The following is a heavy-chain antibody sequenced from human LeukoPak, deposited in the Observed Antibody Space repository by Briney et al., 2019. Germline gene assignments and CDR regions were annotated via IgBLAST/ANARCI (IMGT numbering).Heavy chain of an antibody. J-gene: IGHJ4*02. Sequence: GGSLRLSCAASGFTFSSYWMSWVRQAPGKGLEWVANIKQDGSEKYYVDSVKGRFTISRDNAKNSLYLQMNSLRAEDTAVYYCARYDVWGSYRAFDYWGQGTLVTVSS. V-gene: IGHV3-7*01. CDR3: ARYDVWGSYRAFDY. D-gene: IGHD3-16*02. CDR2: IKQDGSEK. CDR1: GFTFSSYW.